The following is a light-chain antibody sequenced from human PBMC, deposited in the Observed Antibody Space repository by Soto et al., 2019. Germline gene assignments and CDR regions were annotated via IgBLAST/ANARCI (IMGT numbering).Light chain of an antibody. CDR2: GAS. CDR3: QQSYSTLWT. J-gene: IGKJ1*01. Sequence: DIQMTQSPSSLSASVGDRVTITCRASQSITIYLNWYQQRPGEVPKLLIFGASTLQGGVPSRFSGSGSGTEFTLTISSLQPEDFATYYCQQSYSTLWTFGQGTKVDI. CDR1: QSITIY. V-gene: IGKV1-39*01.